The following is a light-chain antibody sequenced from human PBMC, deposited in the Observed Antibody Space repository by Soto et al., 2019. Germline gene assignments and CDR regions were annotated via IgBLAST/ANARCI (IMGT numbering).Light chain of an antibody. CDR2: DAS. Sequence: DIQMTQSPSTLSASVGDRVTITCRASQSISSWLAWYQQKPGKAPKLLIYDASSLESGVRSRFSGSGSGTEFTLTISSLQPDDFATYYCQQYNSYSPRYTFGQGTKLEIK. CDR1: QSISSW. V-gene: IGKV1-5*01. CDR3: QQYNSYSPRYT. J-gene: IGKJ2*01.